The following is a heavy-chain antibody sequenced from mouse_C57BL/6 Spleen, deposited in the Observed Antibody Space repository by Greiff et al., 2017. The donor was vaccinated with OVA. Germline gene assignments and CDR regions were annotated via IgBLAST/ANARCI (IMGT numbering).Heavy chain of an antibody. D-gene: IGHD1-1*01. CDR2: ISGGGGNT. V-gene: IGHV5-9*01. CDR3: ASAYYGSSPFAY. Sequence: DVHLVESGGGLVKPGGSLKLSCAASGFTFSSYTMSWVRQTPEKRLEWVATISGGGGNTYYPDSVKGRFTISRDNAKNTLYLQMSSLRSEDTALYYCASAYYGSSPFAYWGQGTLVTVSA. J-gene: IGHJ3*01. CDR1: GFTFSSYT.